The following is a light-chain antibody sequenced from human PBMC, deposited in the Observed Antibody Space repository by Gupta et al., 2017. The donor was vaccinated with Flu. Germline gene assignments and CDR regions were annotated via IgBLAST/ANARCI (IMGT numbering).Light chain of an antibody. Sequence: AIRMTQSPSSFSASTGDRVTITCRASQGISSYLAWYQQKPRKAPKLLIYAASTLQSGVPSRFSGSGSGTDFTLSLSCLQSEDFATYYCQQYDSYPRTFGQGTKVEIK. V-gene: IGKV1-8*01. CDR3: QQYDSYPRT. J-gene: IGKJ1*01. CDR1: QGISSY. CDR2: AAS.